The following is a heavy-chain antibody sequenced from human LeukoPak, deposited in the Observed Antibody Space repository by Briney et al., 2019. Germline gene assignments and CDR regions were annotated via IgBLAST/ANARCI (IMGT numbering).Heavy chain of an antibody. Sequence: GASVKFSCKASGYTFTGYYMHWVRQAPGQGLEWMGWINPNSGGTNYAQKFQGRVTMTRDTSISTAYMELSRLRSDDTAVYYCARGSDDFWSGYSPSYWGQGTLVTVSS. CDR2: INPNSGGT. V-gene: IGHV1-2*02. D-gene: IGHD3-3*01. CDR1: GYTFTGYY. CDR3: ARGSDDFWSGYSPSY. J-gene: IGHJ4*02.